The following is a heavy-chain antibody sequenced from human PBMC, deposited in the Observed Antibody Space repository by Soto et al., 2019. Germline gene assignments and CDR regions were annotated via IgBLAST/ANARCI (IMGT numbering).Heavy chain of an antibody. CDR2: VSGSGVT. J-gene: IGHJ3*02. V-gene: IGHV3-23*01. D-gene: IGHD2-2*02. Sequence: GGSLRLSCAASGFTFSNYGMSWVRQAPEAGLEWVSTVSGSGVTSYADSVRGRFTISRDNSRNTLYLQMNSLRDEDTAIYYCAKDSTDAIRPRENNNAFDMWGRGTMVTVSS. CDR3: AKDSTDAIRPRENNNAFDM. CDR1: GFTFSNYG.